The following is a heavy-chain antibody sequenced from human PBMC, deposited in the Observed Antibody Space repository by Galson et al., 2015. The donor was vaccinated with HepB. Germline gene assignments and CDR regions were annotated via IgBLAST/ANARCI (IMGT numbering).Heavy chain of an antibody. CDR2: ISSSSSTI. Sequence: SLRLSCAASGFTFSSYAMNWVRQAPGKGLEWVSYISSSSSTIYYADSVKGRFTISRDNAKNSLYLQMNSLRDEDTAVYYCAREVGTYSSPFDYWGQGTLVTVSS. CDR1: GFTFSSYA. J-gene: IGHJ4*02. CDR3: AREVGTYSSPFDY. V-gene: IGHV3-48*02. D-gene: IGHD6-19*01.